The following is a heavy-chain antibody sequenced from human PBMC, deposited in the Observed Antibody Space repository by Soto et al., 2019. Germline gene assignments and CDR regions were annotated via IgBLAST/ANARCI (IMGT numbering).Heavy chain of an antibody. CDR1: GFTFSSYA. D-gene: IGHD6-19*01. CDR2: ISGSGGST. CDR3: AKVEGYSSGWYYFDY. V-gene: IGHV3-23*01. J-gene: IGHJ4*02. Sequence: GGSLRLSCAASGFTFSSYAMSWVRQAPGKGLEWVSAISGSGGSTYYAGSVKGRFTISRDNSKNTLYLQMNSLRAEDTAVYYCAKVEGYSSGWYYFDYWGQGTLVTVSS.